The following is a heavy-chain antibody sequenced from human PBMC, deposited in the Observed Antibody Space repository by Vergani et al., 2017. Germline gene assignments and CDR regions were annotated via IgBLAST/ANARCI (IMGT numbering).Heavy chain of an antibody. Sequence: EVQLVESGGGLVQPGGSLRLSCAASGFTFSSYEMNWVRQAPGKGLEWVSYISSSGSTIYYADSVKGRFTISRDNAKNSLYLQMNSLRAEDTAVYYCARELGEYGSGSYYRYGMDVWGQGTTVTVSS. CDR3: ARELGEYGSGSYYRYGMDV. J-gene: IGHJ6*02. CDR1: GFTFSSYE. CDR2: ISSSGSTI. V-gene: IGHV3-48*03. D-gene: IGHD3-10*01.